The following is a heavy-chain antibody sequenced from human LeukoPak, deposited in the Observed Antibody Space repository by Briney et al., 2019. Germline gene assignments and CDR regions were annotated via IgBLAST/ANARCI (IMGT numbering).Heavy chain of an antibody. V-gene: IGHV3-30*03. CDR1: GFTFSTYG. J-gene: IGHJ4*02. Sequence: GGSLRLSCAVSGFTFSTYGMHWVRQAPGKGLEWVSVISYDGSKKHYADSVKGRFTISRDNSKNTLYLQMNSLRAEDTAVYYCARSGHSGSFYYFDYWGQGTLVTVSS. D-gene: IGHD1-26*01. CDR3: ARSGHSGSFYYFDY. CDR2: ISYDGSKK.